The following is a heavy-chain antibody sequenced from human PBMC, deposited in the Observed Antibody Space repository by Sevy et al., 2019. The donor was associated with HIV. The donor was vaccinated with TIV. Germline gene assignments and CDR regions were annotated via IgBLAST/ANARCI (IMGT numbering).Heavy chain of an antibody. Sequence: GGSLRLSCAASGFSFSDYWMSWVRQAPGKGLEWVVNINHDAREKYYLGSVRGRFTISRDNARNSVFLLMNSLTAEDTAVYYCARVGPPAGYYFDYWGQGVLVTVSS. J-gene: IGHJ4*02. D-gene: IGHD6-13*01. V-gene: IGHV3-7*01. CDR1: GFSFSDYW. CDR2: INHDAREK. CDR3: ARVGPPAGYYFDY.